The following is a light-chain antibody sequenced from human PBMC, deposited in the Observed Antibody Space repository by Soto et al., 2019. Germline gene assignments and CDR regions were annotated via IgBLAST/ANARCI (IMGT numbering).Light chain of an antibody. J-gene: IGKJ5*01. Sequence: DIQMTQSPSTLSASVGDRVTITCRASQSISSWLAWYQQKPGKAPKLLIYDASTLHSGVPSRFSGSGSGTEFTLTISSLQPEDFATYYCQQYNSFPVTFGQGTRLEIK. CDR1: QSISSW. CDR3: QQYNSFPVT. CDR2: DAS. V-gene: IGKV1-5*01.